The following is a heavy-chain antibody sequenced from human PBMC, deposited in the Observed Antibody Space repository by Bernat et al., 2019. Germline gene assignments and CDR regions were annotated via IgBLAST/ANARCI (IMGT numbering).Heavy chain of an antibody. J-gene: IGHJ6*02. V-gene: IGHV3-53*04. CDR3: ARDRHYDILTGYYNGMDV. CDR1: GFTVSSNY. D-gene: IGHD3-9*01. Sequence: EVQLVESGGGLVQPGGSLRLSCAASGFTVSSNYMSWVRQAPGKGLEWVSVIYSGGSTYYADYVKGRFTISRHNSKTTLYLQMNTLRAEDTAVYYCARDRHYDILTGYYNGMDVWGRGTTVTVSS. CDR2: IYSGGST.